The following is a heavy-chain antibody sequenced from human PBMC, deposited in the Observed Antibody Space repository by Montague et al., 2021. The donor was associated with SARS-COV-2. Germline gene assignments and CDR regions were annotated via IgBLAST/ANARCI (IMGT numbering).Heavy chain of an antibody. V-gene: IGHV4-59*12. CDR2: VFNNGDT. Sequence: SETLSLTCTVSGDSTNSWKWHWLRQPPGKGLEWIGYVFNNGDTYYNPSLKSRVTISVDTSKRQSYLNLNSVTAADTAVYYCAREWSAFDFWGQGTLVTVSS. D-gene: IGHD2-15*01. CDR1: GDSTNSWK. CDR3: AREWSAFDF. J-gene: IGHJ4*02.